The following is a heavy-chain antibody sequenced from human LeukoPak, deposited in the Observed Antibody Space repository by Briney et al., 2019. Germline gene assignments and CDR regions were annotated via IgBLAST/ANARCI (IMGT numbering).Heavy chain of an antibody. CDR3: AKDGRHSWGSWSENAFDI. Sequence: SGGSLRLSCAASGFTFSSYGMHWVRQAPGKGLEWVAVIWYDGSNKYYADSVKGRFTISRDNSKNTLYLQMNSLRAEDTAVYYCAKDGRHSWGSWSENAFDIWGQGTMVTVSS. D-gene: IGHD6-13*01. CDR1: GFTFSSYG. CDR2: IWYDGSNK. V-gene: IGHV3-33*06. J-gene: IGHJ3*02.